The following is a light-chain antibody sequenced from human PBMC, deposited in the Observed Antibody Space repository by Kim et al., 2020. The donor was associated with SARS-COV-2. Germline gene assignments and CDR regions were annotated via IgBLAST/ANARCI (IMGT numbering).Light chain of an antibody. CDR3: QQYSRYPPT. CDR2: GAS. J-gene: IGKJ2*01. CDR1: QDISTH. Sequence: SASMGNRVPITCRASQDISTHLAWFQQKPGKAPKSLIYGASILQSAVPSKFSGSGSGTHFTLTIISLQPEDFATYYCQQYSRYPPTFGQGTKLDI. V-gene: IGKV1-16*02.